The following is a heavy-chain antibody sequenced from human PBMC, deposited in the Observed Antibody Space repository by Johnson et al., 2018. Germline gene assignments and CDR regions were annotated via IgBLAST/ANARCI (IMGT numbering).Heavy chain of an antibody. Sequence: EVQLLESGGGLVQPGRSLRLSCVASGFTFADFAMHWVRQAPGKGLEWVSGITWHSGTINYADSVKGRFTISRDNTKNTVYLQMNSRGAEDTAVDYCARDLSVGATGLFQHWGQGTLVTVSS. CDR1: GFTFADFA. CDR3: ARDLSVGATGLFQH. V-gene: IGHV3-9*01. J-gene: IGHJ1*01. CDR2: ITWHSGTI. D-gene: IGHD1-26*01.